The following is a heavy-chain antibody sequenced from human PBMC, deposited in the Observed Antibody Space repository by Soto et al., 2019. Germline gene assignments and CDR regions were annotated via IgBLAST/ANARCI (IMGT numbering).Heavy chain of an antibody. Sequence: GGSLRLSCAASGFSFSSYWMTWVRQAPGKGLEWVANIKQDGSDRYYVDSGKGRFTISRDNAKKSLNLQMNSLRSEDTAVYYCAGARFPERENYFYMDIWGKGTTVTVSS. J-gene: IGHJ6*03. V-gene: IGHV3-7*01. CDR1: GFSFSSYW. D-gene: IGHD1-1*01. CDR2: IKQDGSDR. CDR3: AGARFPERENYFYMDI.